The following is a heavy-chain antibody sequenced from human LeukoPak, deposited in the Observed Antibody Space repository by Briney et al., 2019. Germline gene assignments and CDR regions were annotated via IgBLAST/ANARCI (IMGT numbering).Heavy chain of an antibody. CDR2: ISAYNGNT. Sequence: ASVNVSCKASGYTFTSYDVNWVRQAPGQGLEWMGWISAYNGNTNYAQKLQGRVTMTTDTSTSTAYMELRSLRSDDTAVYYCARGVYYDYIWGSSGYYYYMDVWGKGTTVTVSS. J-gene: IGHJ6*03. V-gene: IGHV1-18*01. CDR1: GYTFTSYD. CDR3: ARGVYYDYIWGSSGYYYYMDV. D-gene: IGHD3-16*01.